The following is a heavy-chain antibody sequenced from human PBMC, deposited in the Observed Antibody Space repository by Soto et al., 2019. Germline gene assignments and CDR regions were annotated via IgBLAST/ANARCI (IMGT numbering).Heavy chain of an antibody. CDR3: TRLYCGGDCDFDS. CDR1: GFTFSGSA. CDR2: IRDKANSYAT. J-gene: IGHJ4*02. D-gene: IGHD2-21*02. Sequence: GSLRLSCAASGFTFSGSAMHWVRQASGKGLEWVGRIRDKANSYATAYTASVKGRFTIPRDDSKNTAYLQMNSLKTEDTAVYYCTRLYCGGDCDFDSWGQGTLVTVAA. V-gene: IGHV3-73*01.